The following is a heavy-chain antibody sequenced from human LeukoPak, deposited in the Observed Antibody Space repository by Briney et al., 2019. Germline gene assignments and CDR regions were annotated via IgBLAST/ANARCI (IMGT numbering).Heavy chain of an antibody. V-gene: IGHV4-39*01. Sequence: SETLSLTCTVSGGSVSTSHYYWGWIRQPPGKGLEWIGHIYYSGRTHYNPSLKSRVTISVDTSKNEFSLKLSSVTAADTAVYYCARSWVPGYCSSTTCYNFDYWGQGTLVTVSS. CDR2: IYYSGRT. J-gene: IGHJ4*02. CDR3: ARSWVPGYCSSTTCYNFDY. D-gene: IGHD2-2*02. CDR1: GGSVSTSHYY.